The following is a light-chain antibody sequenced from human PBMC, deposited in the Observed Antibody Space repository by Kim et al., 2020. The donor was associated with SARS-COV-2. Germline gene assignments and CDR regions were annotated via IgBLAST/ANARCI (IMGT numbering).Light chain of an antibody. CDR3: SSRDSNGYVL. CDR1: SLRRYY. Sequence: SSELTQDPAVSVAVGQTVKITCQGDSLRRYYASWYQQKPGQAPIVVISGKNNRPSGIPDRFSGSSSGNTASLTITGAQAEDEADYCCSSRDSNGYVLFGGGTQLTVL. CDR2: GKN. V-gene: IGLV3-19*01. J-gene: IGLJ2*01.